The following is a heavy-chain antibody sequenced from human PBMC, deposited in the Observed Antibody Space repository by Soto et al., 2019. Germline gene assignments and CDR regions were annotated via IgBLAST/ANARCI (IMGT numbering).Heavy chain of an antibody. D-gene: IGHD3-10*01. CDR3: ARPGGILLWFGEAYFDY. Sequence: VASVKVSCKASGYTFTSYGISWVRQAPGQGLEWMGWISAYNGNTNYAQKLQGRVTMTTDTSTSTAYMELRSLRSDDTAVYYCARPGGILLWFGEAYFDYWGQGTLVTVSS. J-gene: IGHJ4*02. CDR1: GYTFTSYG. V-gene: IGHV1-18*01. CDR2: ISAYNGNT.